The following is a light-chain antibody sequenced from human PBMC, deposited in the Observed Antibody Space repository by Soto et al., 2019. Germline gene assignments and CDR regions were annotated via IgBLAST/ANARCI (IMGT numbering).Light chain of an antibody. V-gene: IGKV1-39*01. CDR1: QSISSY. Sequence: DIRMTQSPSSLSASGGDRVTITCRASQSISSYLNWYQQKPGKAPKLLIYAASSLQSGVPSRFSGSGSGTDFTLTISRLEPEDFAVYYCQQYGSSGTFGQGTKVDI. CDR2: AAS. J-gene: IGKJ1*01. CDR3: QQYGSSGT.